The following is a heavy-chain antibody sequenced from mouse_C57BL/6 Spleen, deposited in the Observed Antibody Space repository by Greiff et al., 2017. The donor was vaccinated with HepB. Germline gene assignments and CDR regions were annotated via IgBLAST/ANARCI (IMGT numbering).Heavy chain of an antibody. CDR1: GYTFTDYY. D-gene: IGHD2-4*01. V-gene: IGHV1-26*01. Sequence: EVQLQQSGPELVKPGASVKISCKASGYTFTDYYMNWVKQSHGKSLEWIGDINPNNGGTSYNQKFKGKATLTVDKSSSTAYMELRSLTSEDSAVYYCARGRYDDYDAGNAMDYWGQGTSVTVSS. J-gene: IGHJ4*01. CDR2: INPNNGGT. CDR3: ARGRYDDYDAGNAMDY.